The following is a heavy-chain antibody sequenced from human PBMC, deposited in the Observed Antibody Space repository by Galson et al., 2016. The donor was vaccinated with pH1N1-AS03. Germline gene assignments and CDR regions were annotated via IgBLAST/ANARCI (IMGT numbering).Heavy chain of an antibody. V-gene: IGHV3-21*03. D-gene: IGHD2-2*01. CDR2: ISRSSTYI. CDR3: ARTFPGRVVVVAAAMQEGPDY. Sequence: SLRLSCAASGFTFSGYSMNWFRQAPGKGLEWVSSISRSSTYIYYADSVKGRFTISRDNAKNSLFLQMNSLRAEDTAVYYCARTFPGRVVVVAAAMQEGPDYWGQGTLVTGSS. J-gene: IGHJ4*02. CDR1: GFTFSGYS.